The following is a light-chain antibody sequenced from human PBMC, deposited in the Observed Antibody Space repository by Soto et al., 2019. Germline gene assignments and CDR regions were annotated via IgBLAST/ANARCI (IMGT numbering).Light chain of an antibody. Sequence: EIVLTQSPGTLSLSPGERATLSCRASQSVSNNYLAWYQQKPGQAPRLLIYGASNRATGIPDRFSGSGSGTDFTLTISILEQEDFAVYYFQQYGSSGTFGQGTKVEIK. CDR1: QSVSNNY. CDR2: GAS. J-gene: IGKJ1*01. V-gene: IGKV3-20*01. CDR3: QQYGSSGT.